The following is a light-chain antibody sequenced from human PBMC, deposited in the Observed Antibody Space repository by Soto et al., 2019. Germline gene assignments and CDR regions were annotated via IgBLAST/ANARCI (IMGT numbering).Light chain of an antibody. CDR2: GNS. J-gene: IGLJ1*01. V-gene: IGLV1-40*01. Sequence: QSVLTQPPSLSGPPGQRVTTSCTGSSSKFGAGYDVHWYQQLPGTAPKVLIYGNSNRPSGVPDRFSGSKSGTSASLAITGLQAEDEADYYCQSYDSSLSGYVFGTGTKVTVL. CDR1: SSKFGAGYD. CDR3: QSYDSSLSGYV.